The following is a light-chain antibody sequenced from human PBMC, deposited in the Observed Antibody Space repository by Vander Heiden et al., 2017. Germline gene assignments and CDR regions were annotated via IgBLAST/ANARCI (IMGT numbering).Light chain of an antibody. J-gene: IGLJ1*01. CDR1: SSNIGRNN. CDR2: SNN. CDR3: ATWDDGLNHYFV. V-gene: IGLV1-44*01. Sequence: QPVLTQPPSASGTPGQRVTISCSGSSSNIGRNNVNWYQQLPGSTPKRLIYSNNQRPSGVPDRFSGSKSGTSASLAISGPQSEDEADYYCATWDDGLNHYFVFGTGTRVTVL.